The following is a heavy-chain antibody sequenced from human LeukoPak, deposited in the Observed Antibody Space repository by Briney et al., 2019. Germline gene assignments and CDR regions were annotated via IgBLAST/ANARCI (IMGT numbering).Heavy chain of an antibody. CDR2: ISSSSSYI. D-gene: IGHD6-19*01. V-gene: IGHV3-21*01. CDR3: ARDRPQQWLVRGQRGYYYYMDV. CDR1: GLTFSSYS. J-gene: IGHJ6*03. Sequence: GGSLRLSCAASGLTFSSYSMNGVRQAPGKGLEGVSSISSSSSYIYYADSVKGRFTISRDNAKNSLYLQMNSLRAEDTAVYYCARDRPQQWLVRGQRGYYYYMDVWGKGTTVTISS.